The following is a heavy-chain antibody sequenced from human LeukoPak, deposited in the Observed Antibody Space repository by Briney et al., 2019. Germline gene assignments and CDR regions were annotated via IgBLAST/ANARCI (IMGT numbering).Heavy chain of an antibody. V-gene: IGHV3-74*01. CDR1: GFTLSSYA. J-gene: IGHJ2*01. CDR2: FTSDGSST. CDR3: ARDASPGYFDL. Sequence: QSGGSLRLSCAASGFTLSSYAMYWVRHAPGKGLVWVSRFTSDGSSTIYADSVKGRFTVSRDIAKNTLYLQMNSLRAEDTAVHYCARDASPGYFDLWGRGTLVTVSS.